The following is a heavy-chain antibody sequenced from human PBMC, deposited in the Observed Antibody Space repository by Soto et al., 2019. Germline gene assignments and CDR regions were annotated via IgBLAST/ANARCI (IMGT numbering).Heavy chain of an antibody. CDR2: ISRSSSYI. D-gene: IGHD3-22*01. Sequence: PGGSLRLSCAASGFTFSSYSMNWVRQAPGKGLEWVSSISRSSSYIYYADSVKGRFTISRDSAKNSLYLQMNSLRAEDTAVYYCARAGYYDSSGPFDYWGQGTLVTVSS. J-gene: IGHJ4*02. CDR1: GFTFSSYS. CDR3: ARAGYYDSSGPFDY. V-gene: IGHV3-21*01.